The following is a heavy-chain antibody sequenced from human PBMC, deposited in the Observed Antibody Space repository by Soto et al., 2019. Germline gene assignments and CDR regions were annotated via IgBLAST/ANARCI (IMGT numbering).Heavy chain of an antibody. CDR3: ARDPYYYGSGTLLC. Sequence: ASVKVSCKASCYTFPSYGIIWVRQATGQGLEWMGWISAYNGNTNYAQKLQGRVTMTTDTSTSTAYMELRSLRSDDTAVYYCARDPYYYGSGTLLCWGQGTLVTVSS. V-gene: IGHV1-18*01. D-gene: IGHD3-10*01. CDR2: ISAYNGNT. J-gene: IGHJ4*02. CDR1: CYTFPSYG.